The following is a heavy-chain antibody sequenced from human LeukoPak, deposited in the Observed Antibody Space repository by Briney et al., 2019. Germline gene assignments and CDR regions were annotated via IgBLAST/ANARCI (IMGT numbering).Heavy chain of an antibody. Sequence: ASVKVSCKASGYTFTSYGISWVRQAPGQGLEWMGGFDPEDGETIYAQKFQGRVTMTEDTSTDTAYMELSSLRSEDTAVYYCATGESAATPYYYYGMDVWGQGTTVTVSS. D-gene: IGHD2-15*01. CDR3: ATGESAATPYYYYGMDV. CDR2: FDPEDGET. V-gene: IGHV1-24*01. CDR1: GYTFTSYG. J-gene: IGHJ6*02.